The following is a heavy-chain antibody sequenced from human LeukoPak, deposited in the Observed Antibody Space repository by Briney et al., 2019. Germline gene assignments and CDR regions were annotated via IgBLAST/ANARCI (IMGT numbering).Heavy chain of an antibody. V-gene: IGHV4-59*01. J-gene: IGHJ4*02. D-gene: IGHD2-15*01. CDR2: IYSSGNT. CDR3: ARDDGRLGYCSGGSCLGI. CDR1: DGSISSYY. Sequence: PSETLSLTCTVSDGSISSYYWSWIRQPPGKGLEWIGYIYSSGNTNYNPSLKSRVTISVDTSKNQFSLKLSSVTAADTAVYYCARDDGRLGYCSGGSCLGIWGKGTLVTVSS.